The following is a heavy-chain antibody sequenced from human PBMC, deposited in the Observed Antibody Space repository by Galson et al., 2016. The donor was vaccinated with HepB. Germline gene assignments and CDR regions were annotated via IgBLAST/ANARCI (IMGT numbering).Heavy chain of an antibody. V-gene: IGHV4-31*03. D-gene: IGHD1-26*01. CDR3: ERSGGSRGLY. Sequence: TLSLTCTVSGDSISSGSYFWSWNRQHPGKGLEWIGYISYTRSTSYNPSLESRVAISVDTSKNQFSLTLTSVTAADTAIYYCERSGGSRGLYWGRGTLVSVSS. CDR2: ISYTRST. J-gene: IGHJ4*02. CDR1: GDSISSGSYF.